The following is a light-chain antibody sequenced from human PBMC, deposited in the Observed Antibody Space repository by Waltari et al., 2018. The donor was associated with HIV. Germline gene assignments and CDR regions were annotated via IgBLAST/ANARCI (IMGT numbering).Light chain of an antibody. V-gene: IGLV8-61*01. CDR3: VLYMGSGISV. Sequence: QTVVTQEPSFSVSPGGTVTLPCGLSSGSVSTIYYPIWYQQTPGQAPRTLIYSTNTRSSGVPDRFSGSILGNKAALTITGAQADDESDYYCVLYMGSGISVFGGGTKLTVL. CDR1: SGSVSTIYY. CDR2: STN. J-gene: IGLJ2*01.